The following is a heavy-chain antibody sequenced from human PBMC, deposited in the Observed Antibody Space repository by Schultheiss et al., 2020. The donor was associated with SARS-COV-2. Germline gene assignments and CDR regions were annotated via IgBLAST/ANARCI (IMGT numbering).Heavy chain of an antibody. CDR3: ARVTTAAGLGNLPYYGMDV. Sequence: ASVKVSCKASGYTFTGYYMHWVRQAPGQGLEWMGWINPNSGGTNYAQKFQGRVTMTRDTSISTAYMELSRLRSDDTALYYCARVTTAAGLGNLPYYGMDVWGQGTTVTVSS. D-gene: IGHD6-13*01. V-gene: IGHV1-2*02. J-gene: IGHJ6*02. CDR2: INPNSGGT. CDR1: GYTFTGYY.